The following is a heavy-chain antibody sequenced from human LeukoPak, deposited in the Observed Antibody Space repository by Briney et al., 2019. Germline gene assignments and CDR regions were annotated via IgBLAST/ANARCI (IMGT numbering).Heavy chain of an antibody. Sequence: GESLKISCKGSGYSFTSYWIGWVRRMPGKGLEWMGIIYPGDSDTRYSPSFQGQVTISADKSISTAYLQWSSLKASDTAMYYCARRSGHYYDSSGLYYFDYWGQGTLVTVSS. CDR3: ARRSGHYYDSSGLYYFDY. V-gene: IGHV5-51*01. CDR1: GYSFTSYW. D-gene: IGHD3-22*01. J-gene: IGHJ4*02. CDR2: IYPGDSDT.